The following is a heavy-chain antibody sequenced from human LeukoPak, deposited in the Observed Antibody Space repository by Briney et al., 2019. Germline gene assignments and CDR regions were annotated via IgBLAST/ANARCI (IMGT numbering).Heavy chain of an antibody. CDR2: IHHSGST. J-gene: IGHJ5*02. CDR3: ARQGKRGYSGYGAYNWFDP. CDR1: GYSISSGYY. D-gene: IGHD5-12*01. V-gene: IGHV4-38-2*02. Sequence: SETLSLTCTVSGYSISSGYYWGWIRQPPGKGLEWIGSIHHSGSTYYNPSLKSRVTISVDTSKNQFSLKLSSVTAADTAVYYCARQGKRGYSGYGAYNWFDPWGQGTLVTVSS.